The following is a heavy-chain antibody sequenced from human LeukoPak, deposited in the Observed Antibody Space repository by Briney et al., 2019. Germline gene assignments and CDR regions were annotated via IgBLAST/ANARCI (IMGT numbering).Heavy chain of an antibody. CDR1: GFTFSSYA. CDR3: AKDIRYSSSWYSP. Sequence: PGGSLRLSCAASGFTFSSYAMSWVRQAPGKGLEWVSAISGSGDSTYYADSVKGRFTISRDNSKNTLYLQMNSLRAEDTAIYYCAKDIRYSSSWYSPWGQGTLVTVSS. V-gene: IGHV3-23*01. D-gene: IGHD6-13*01. CDR2: ISGSGDST. J-gene: IGHJ5*02.